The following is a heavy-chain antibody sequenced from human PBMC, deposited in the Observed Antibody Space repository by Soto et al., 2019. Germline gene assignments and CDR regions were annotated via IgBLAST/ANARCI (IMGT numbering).Heavy chain of an antibody. CDR3: ARVRVRFGMNE. D-gene: IGHD3-10*01. V-gene: IGHV1-8*01. Sequence: QVQLVQSGAEVKKPGASVKVSCKASGYTFTSYDINWVRQATGQGLEWMGWMNPNSGNTAYAQKFQGSVNMNRNTSISTANIELSILSSEDTEVCYCARVRVRFGMNEWGQGTLVTVS. CDR2: MNPNSGNT. J-gene: IGHJ4*02. CDR1: GYTFTSYD.